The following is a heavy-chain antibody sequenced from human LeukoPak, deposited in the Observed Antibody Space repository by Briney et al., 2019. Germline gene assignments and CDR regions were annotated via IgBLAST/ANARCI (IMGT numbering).Heavy chain of an antibody. CDR2: IGGSGGPI. J-gene: IGHJ6*02. D-gene: IGHD2-8*01. V-gene: IGHV3-48*04. CDR3: ARGMLLPSPSWYINYGMDV. Sequence: TGGSLRLSCAASGFTFSSYSMDWVRQAPGKGLEWLSYIGGSGGPILYADSAKGRFTISRDNAKNSLYLQMNSLRAEDTAVYYCARGMLLPSPSWYINYGMDVWGQGTTVTVSS. CDR1: GFTFSSYS.